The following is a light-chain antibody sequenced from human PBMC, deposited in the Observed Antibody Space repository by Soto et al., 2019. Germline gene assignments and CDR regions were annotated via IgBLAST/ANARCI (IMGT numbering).Light chain of an antibody. CDR2: DSS. CDR3: QHRNNCPRGAT. Sequence: EIVLTQSPATLSLSPGERATLSCRASQSISTYLAWYQQKPGQSPRLLIYDSSNRATGILARFSGSGSGTDFTLTISSLEPEDFAVNYWQHRNNCPRGATFGGGTKVEIK. J-gene: IGKJ4*01. V-gene: IGKV3-11*01. CDR1: QSISTY.